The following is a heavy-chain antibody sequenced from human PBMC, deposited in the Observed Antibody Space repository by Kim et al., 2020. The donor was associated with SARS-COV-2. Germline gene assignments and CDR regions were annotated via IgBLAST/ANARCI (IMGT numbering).Heavy chain of an antibody. V-gene: IGHV1-69*06. CDR3: ARSRYDSSGYWAY. Sequence: SVKVSCKASGGTFSSYAISWVRQAPGQGLEWMGGIIPIFGTANYAQKFQGRVTITADKSTSTAYMELSSLRSEDTAVYYCARSRYDSSGYWAYWGQGTLVTVSS. D-gene: IGHD3-22*01. CDR1: GGTFSSYA. CDR2: IIPIFGTA. J-gene: IGHJ4*02.